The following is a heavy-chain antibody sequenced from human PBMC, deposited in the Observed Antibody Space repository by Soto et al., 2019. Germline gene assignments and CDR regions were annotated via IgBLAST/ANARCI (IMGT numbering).Heavy chain of an antibody. V-gene: IGHV4-59*01. CDR2: TYNSGST. CDR3: SRDRRHTHGRCFDP. Sequence: QVQLQESGPVLVKPSETLSLTCTVSGGSISTYYWSWIRQPPGKGLEWIGDTYNSGSTSYNPSLESRVTISGDTSRNQVSLKLRSVTAADTAIYYCSRDRRHTHGRCFDPWGQGTLVTVSS. J-gene: IGHJ5*02. D-gene: IGHD1-26*01. CDR1: GGSISTYY.